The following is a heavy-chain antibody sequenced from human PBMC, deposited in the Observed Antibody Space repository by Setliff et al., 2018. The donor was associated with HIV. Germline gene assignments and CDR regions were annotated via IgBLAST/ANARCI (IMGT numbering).Heavy chain of an antibody. J-gene: IGHJ4*02. Sequence: SETLSLTCTVSGGSINSTSCYWGWIRQPPGNGLEWIGSTYHTGSTYYKPSLKSRVSISVDTSKNQFSLRLSSVAAGDTAVYYCARSIVPVASGYYYFEYWGQGTLVTVSS. CDR2: TYHTGST. D-gene: IGHD3-3*01. CDR3: ARSIVPVASGYYYFEY. CDR1: GGSINSTSCY. V-gene: IGHV4-39*01.